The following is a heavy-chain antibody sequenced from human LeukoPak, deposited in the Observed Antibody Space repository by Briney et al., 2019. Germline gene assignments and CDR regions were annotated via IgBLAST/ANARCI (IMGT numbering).Heavy chain of an antibody. D-gene: IGHD1-1*01. V-gene: IGHV5-10-1*01. CDR1: GSSFTSNW. J-gene: IGHJ5*02. Sequence: GGPLQISCQGSGSSFTSNWISGGRQLPGKGLEGMGRIVPSPSYTNYSPSFQGHVTISADKSISTAYLQWSSLKASDTAMYYCARQPEGTWFDPWGQGTLVTVSS. CDR3: ARQPEGTWFDP. CDR2: IVPSPSYT.